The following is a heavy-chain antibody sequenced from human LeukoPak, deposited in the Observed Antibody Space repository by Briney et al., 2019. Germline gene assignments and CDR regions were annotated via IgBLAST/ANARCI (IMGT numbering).Heavy chain of an antibody. CDR2: INWDGTGT. J-gene: IGHJ4*02. Sequence: SGGSLRLSCAASGFAFDDYTMHWVRHPPGRGLERVSLINWDGTGTHYADSVMGRFTIFRDNSKNSLYLQMNSLRTEDTALYYCAKAVRSSSSWFDYWGLGTLVTVSS. CDR3: AKAVRSSSSWFDY. D-gene: IGHD6-13*01. V-gene: IGHV3-43*01. CDR1: GFAFDDYT.